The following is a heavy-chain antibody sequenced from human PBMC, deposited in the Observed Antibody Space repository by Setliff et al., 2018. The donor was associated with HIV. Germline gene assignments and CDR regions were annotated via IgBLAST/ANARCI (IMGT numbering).Heavy chain of an antibody. Sequence: ASVKVSCKASGYIFTIYAIHWVRQAPGQRLEWMGWIKGGNGNTKYSQKFQGRVTITRDATASTAYMELTSLRPEDTAAYYCARVGLYGGYDYVNRAFDIWGQGTMVTVS. J-gene: IGHJ3*02. CDR2: IKGGNGNT. CDR3: ARVGLYGGYDYVNRAFDI. CDR1: GYIFTIYA. D-gene: IGHD3-16*01. V-gene: IGHV1-3*01.